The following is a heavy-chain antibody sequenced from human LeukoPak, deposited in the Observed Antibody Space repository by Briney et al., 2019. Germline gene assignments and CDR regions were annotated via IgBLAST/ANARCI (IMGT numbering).Heavy chain of an antibody. D-gene: IGHD3-10*01. J-gene: IGHJ5*02. CDR3: ATTPLTGLLLFGNTPRA. CDR1: GYTFTGYY. Sequence: GASVKVSCKASGYTFTGYYMHWVRQAPGQGLEWMGWINPNSGDTNYAQKFQGRVTMTEDTSTDTAYMDLSSLMSEDTAMYYCATTPLTGLLLFGNTPRAWGQGTLVTVSS. CDR2: INPNSGDT. V-gene: IGHV1-2*02.